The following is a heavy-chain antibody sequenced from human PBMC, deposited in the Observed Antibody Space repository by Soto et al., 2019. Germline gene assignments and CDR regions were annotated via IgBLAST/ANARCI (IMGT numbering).Heavy chain of an antibody. CDR2: IYYSGST. J-gene: IGHJ3*02. D-gene: IGHD5-12*01. V-gene: IGHV4-59*01. CDR3: ARYEPGGKYSGYVHDAFDI. Sequence: PSETLSLTYTVSGGSISSYYWSWIRQPPGKGLEWIGYIYYSGSTNYNPSLKSRVTISVDTSKNQFSLKLSSVTAADTAVYYCARYEPGGKYSGYVHDAFDIWGQGTMVTVSS. CDR1: GGSISSYY.